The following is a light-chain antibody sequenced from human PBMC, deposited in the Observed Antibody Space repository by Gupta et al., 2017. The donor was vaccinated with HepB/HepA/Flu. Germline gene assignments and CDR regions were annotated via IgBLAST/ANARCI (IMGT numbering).Light chain of an antibody. CDR3: AAGDDSLNGHV. Sequence: SVLTQPPSASGPPGQRVTISCSGSSSNIGSNTVNWYQQHPGTAPKLLIYSNNQRPSGVPERFSGSKCVTSASLAISGLQAEDEADYYCAAGDDSLNGHVFGTGTKFTVL. V-gene: IGLV1-44*01. J-gene: IGLJ1*01. CDR1: SSNIGSNT. CDR2: SNN.